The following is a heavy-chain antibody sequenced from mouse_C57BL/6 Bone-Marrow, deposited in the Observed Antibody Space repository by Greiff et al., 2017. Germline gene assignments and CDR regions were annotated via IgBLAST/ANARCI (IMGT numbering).Heavy chain of an antibody. D-gene: IGHD2-14*01. Sequence: VQLQQPGAELVKPGASVKMSCTASGYTFTSYWITWVKQRPGQGLEWIGDIYPGSGSTNYNEKFKSKATLTVDTSSSTAYMQLSSLTSEDSAVYYCARQGYGYAMDYWGQGTSVTVSS. CDR2: IYPGSGST. CDR1: GYTFTSYW. V-gene: IGHV1-55*01. CDR3: ARQGYGYAMDY. J-gene: IGHJ4*01.